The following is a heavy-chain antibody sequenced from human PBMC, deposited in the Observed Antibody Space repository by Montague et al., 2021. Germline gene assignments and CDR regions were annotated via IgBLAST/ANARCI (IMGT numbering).Heavy chain of an antibody. D-gene: IGHD2-21*01. Sequence: SLRLSCAASGFTFSNYWMSWVRQAPGKGLEWVATIKQDGSEKHYVDSVKGRFTISRDNAKNSLYLQMNSLRAEDTAVYFCARDQGQGDCGGDCYVGLDYWGQGTLVTVSS. CDR2: IKQDGSEK. CDR1: GFTFSNYW. CDR3: ARDQGQGDCGGDCYVGLDY. J-gene: IGHJ4*02. V-gene: IGHV3-7*01.